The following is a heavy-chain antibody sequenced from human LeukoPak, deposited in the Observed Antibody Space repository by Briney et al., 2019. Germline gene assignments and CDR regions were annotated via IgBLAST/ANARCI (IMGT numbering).Heavy chain of an antibody. CDR3: ARDRGFQH. Sequence: GGSLRLSCAASGFTFSRYSMNWVRQAPGKGLEWVSLVSSDCSYIYYADSVRGRFTISRDNAKNSLYLQMSSLRVEDTAVYYCARDRGFQHWGQGTLVTVSS. CDR2: VSSDCSYI. CDR1: GFTFSRYS. V-gene: IGHV3-21*01. J-gene: IGHJ1*01.